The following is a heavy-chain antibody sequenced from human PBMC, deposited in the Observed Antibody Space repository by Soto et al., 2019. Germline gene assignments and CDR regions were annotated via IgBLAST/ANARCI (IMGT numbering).Heavy chain of an antibody. Sequence: ASVNVSCKASGYTFTGYYMHWVRQAPGQGLEWMGWINPNSGGTNYAQKFQGWVTMTRDTSISTAYMELSRLRSDDTAVYYCARSSDYYMYYFDYWGQGTLVTVSS. CDR3: ARSSDYYMYYFDY. CDR2: INPNSGGT. V-gene: IGHV1-2*04. CDR1: GYTFTGYY. D-gene: IGHD3-22*01. J-gene: IGHJ4*02.